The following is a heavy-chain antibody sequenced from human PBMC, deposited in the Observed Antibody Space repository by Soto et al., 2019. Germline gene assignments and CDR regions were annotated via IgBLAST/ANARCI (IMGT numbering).Heavy chain of an antibody. J-gene: IGHJ4*02. V-gene: IGHV3-30-3*01. D-gene: IGHD2-21*02. CDR1: GFLFSNYA. CDR2: IPDDGDKI. Sequence: GGSLRLSCAASGFLFSNYAMHWVRQAPGKGLEWMAVIPDDGDKIHYADSVKGRFTISRDNSKNTLYLQINSLRVEDTAVYYCARGTCYDCWNIDYWGQGTQVTVSS. CDR3: ARGTCYDCWNIDY.